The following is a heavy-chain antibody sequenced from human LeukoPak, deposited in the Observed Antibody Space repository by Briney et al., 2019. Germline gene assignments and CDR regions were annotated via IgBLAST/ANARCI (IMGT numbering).Heavy chain of an antibody. CDR1: GGSISGYY. D-gene: IGHD1-26*01. J-gene: IGHJ4*02. Sequence: PSETLSLTCSVSGGSISGYYWSWIRQPPGKGLEWVGRIYTSGSTNSNPSLKSRVTLSVDTSKNQFSLMLSSVTAADTAVYYCARMYSGTYGGIDYWGQGTLVTVSS. CDR3: ARMYSGTYGGIDY. CDR2: IYTSGST. V-gene: IGHV4-4*07.